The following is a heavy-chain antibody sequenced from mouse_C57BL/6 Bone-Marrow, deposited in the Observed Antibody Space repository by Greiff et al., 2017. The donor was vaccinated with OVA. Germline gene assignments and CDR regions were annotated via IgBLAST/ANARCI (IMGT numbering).Heavy chain of an antibody. Sequence: VKLQQPGAELVRPGSSVKLSCKASGYTFTSYWMDWVKQRPGQGLEWIGNIYPSDSETHYNQKFKDKATLTVDKSSSTAYMQLSSLTSEDSAVYYCARRRLGFDYWGQGTTLTVSS. CDR3: ARRRLGFDY. CDR2: IYPSDSET. D-gene: IGHD4-1*01. J-gene: IGHJ2*01. CDR1: GYTFTSYW. V-gene: IGHV1-61*01.